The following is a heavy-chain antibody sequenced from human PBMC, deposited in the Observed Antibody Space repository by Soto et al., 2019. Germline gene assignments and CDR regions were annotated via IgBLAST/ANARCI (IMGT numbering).Heavy chain of an antibody. Sequence: GGSLRLSCAASGFTFEDYSMHWVRQVPGKGLEWVSLISSNGGSSTYYADSVKGRFTISRDNSKNSLYLQMNSLRAEDTAVYYCASLPDDSSGWYSGRWGQGTLVTVSS. CDR2: ISSNGGSST. J-gene: IGHJ4*02. D-gene: IGHD6-19*01. V-gene: IGHV3-43*01. CDR3: ASLPDDSSGWYSGR. CDR1: GFTFEDYS.